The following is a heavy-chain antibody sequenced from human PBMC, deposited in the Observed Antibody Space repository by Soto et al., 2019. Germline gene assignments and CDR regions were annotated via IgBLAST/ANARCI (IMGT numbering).Heavy chain of an antibody. D-gene: IGHD5-12*01. V-gene: IGHV4-59*01. CDR3: ARGGEYSGYDGASDY. J-gene: IGHJ4*02. Sequence: SETLSLTCTVAGGSISSYYWSWIRQPPGKGLEWIGYIYYSGSTNYNPSLKGRVTISVDTSKNQFSLKLSSVTAADTAVYYCARGGEYSGYDGASDYWGQGTLVTVSS. CDR2: IYYSGST. CDR1: GGSISSYY.